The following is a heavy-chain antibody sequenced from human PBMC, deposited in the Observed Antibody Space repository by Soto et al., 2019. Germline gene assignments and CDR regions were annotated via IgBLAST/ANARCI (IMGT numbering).Heavy chain of an antibody. CDR2: TRFDGSTE. D-gene: IGHD2-21*01. J-gene: IGHJ4*02. Sequence: GGSLRLSGEVSGFFINADAMHWFRQAPGKGLQWVAVTRFDGSTEYSADSERGRFTVSRDISRNPFFLQLPNLRPDDTAMYYCAKDLSSNGLGCGHWGQGALVTVSS. V-gene: IGHV3-30*02. CDR1: GFFINADA. CDR3: AKDLSSNGLGCGH.